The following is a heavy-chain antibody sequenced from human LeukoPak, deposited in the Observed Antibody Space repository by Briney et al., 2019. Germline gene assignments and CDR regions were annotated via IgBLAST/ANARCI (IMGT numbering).Heavy chain of an antibody. J-gene: IGHJ4*02. CDR1: GFTFSSYG. Sequence: GGSLRLSCAASGFTFSSYGMHWVRQAPGKGLEWVAVIWYDGSNKYYADSVKGRFTISRDNSKNTLYLQMNSLRAEDTAVYYCARGYDYDFWSGPRVYYFDYWGQGTLVTVSS. CDR3: ARGYDYDFWSGPRVYYFDY. V-gene: IGHV3-33*01. D-gene: IGHD3-3*01. CDR2: IWYDGSNK.